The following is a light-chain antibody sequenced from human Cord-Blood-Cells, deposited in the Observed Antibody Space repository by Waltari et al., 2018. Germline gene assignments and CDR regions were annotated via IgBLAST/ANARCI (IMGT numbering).Light chain of an antibody. CDR2: EGS. V-gene: IGLV2-23*01. Sequence: QSALTQPASVSGSPGQSITISCTGTSSDVGSYNLVSWYQQHPGKAPKLMIYEGSKRPSGVSNRFSGSKSGNTASLTISGLQAEDEADYYCCPYAGVWVFGGGTKLTVL. CDR1: SSDVGSYNL. J-gene: IGLJ3*02. CDR3: CPYAGVWV.